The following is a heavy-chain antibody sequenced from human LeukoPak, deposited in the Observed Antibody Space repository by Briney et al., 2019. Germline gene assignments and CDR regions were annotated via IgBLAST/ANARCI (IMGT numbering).Heavy chain of an antibody. CDR2: FEPEDGET. V-gene: IGHV1-24*01. CDR3: ATYYDSSGYTDAFDI. CDR1: GYTLTELS. J-gene: IGHJ3*02. Sequence: ASVKVSCKVSGYTLTELSMHWVRQAPGKGLEWMGRFEPEDGETIYAQKFQGRVTMTEDTSTDTAYMELSSMRSEDTAVYYCATYYDSSGYTDAFDIWGQGTMVTVSS. D-gene: IGHD3-22*01.